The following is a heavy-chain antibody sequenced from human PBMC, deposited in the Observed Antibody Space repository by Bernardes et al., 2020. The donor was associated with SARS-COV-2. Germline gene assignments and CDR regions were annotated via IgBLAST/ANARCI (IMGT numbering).Heavy chain of an antibody. CDR3: ARDNVVVLYGEYVNYYGMDG. Sequence: ASVKVSCKASGYTFTSYGISWVRQAPGQGLEWMGWISAYNGNTNYAQKLQGRVTMTTDTSTSTAYMELRSLRSDDTAVYYCARDNVVVLYGEYVNYYGMDGWGQGTTVTVSA. D-gene: IGHD4-17*01. J-gene: IGHJ6*01. CDR1: GYTFTSYG. V-gene: IGHV1-18*01. CDR2: ISAYNGNT.